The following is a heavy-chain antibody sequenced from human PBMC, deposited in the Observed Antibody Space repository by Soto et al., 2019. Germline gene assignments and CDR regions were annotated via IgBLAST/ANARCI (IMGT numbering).Heavy chain of an antibody. CDR1: GFTFSSYW. CDR2: INSDGSST. D-gene: IGHD6-13*01. CDR3: VRAPYSSSWNYYYYGMDV. Sequence: AGGSLRLSCAASGFTFSSYWMHWVRQAPGKGLVWVSRINSDGSSTSYADSVKGRFTISRDNAKNTLYLQMNSLRAEDTAVYYRVRAPYSSSWNYYYYGMDVWGQGTTVTVS. V-gene: IGHV3-74*01. J-gene: IGHJ6*02.